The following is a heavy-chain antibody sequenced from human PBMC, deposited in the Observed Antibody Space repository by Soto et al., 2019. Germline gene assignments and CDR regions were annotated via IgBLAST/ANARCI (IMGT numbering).Heavy chain of an antibody. CDR2: ISYDGGNK. J-gene: IGHJ4*02. CDR3: AKGQWXXXX. CDR1: GFTFSNYG. D-gene: IGHD1-26*01. V-gene: IGHV3-30*18. Sequence: QVQLVESGGGVVQPGRSLRLSCAASGFTFSNYGMHWVRQVPGKGLEWVAVISYDGGNKYYADSAKGRFTISRDDSMNTLYLQMNGXXXXDTAMYYCAKGQWXXXXWGQGTXVXXSS.